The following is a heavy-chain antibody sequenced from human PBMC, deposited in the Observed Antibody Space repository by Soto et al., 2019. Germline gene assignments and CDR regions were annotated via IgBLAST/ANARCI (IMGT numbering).Heavy chain of an antibody. Sequence: SVKVSCKASGGTFSSYAISWVRQAPGQGLEWMGGIIPIFGTANYAQKFQGRVTITADKSTSTAYMELSSLRSEDTAVYYCARESRGSTGSFLKQRYYYYYYGMDVWGQGTTVTV. CDR3: ARESRGSTGSFLKQRYYYYYYGMDV. D-gene: IGHD6-13*01. J-gene: IGHJ6*02. V-gene: IGHV1-69*06. CDR2: IIPIFGTA. CDR1: GGTFSSYA.